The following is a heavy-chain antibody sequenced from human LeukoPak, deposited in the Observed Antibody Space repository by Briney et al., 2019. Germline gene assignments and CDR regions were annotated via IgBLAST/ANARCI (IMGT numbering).Heavy chain of an antibody. Sequence: ASVKVSCKASGYTFTGYYMHWVRQAPGQGLEWMGWINPNSGGTNYAQKFQGRVTMTRDTSISTAYMELSRLRSDDTAVYYCARSWRFCSGGSCYPIDYWGQGTLVTVSS. CDR3: ARSWRFCSGGSCYPIDY. J-gene: IGHJ4*02. D-gene: IGHD2-15*01. CDR1: GYTFTGYY. CDR2: INPNSGGT. V-gene: IGHV1-2*02.